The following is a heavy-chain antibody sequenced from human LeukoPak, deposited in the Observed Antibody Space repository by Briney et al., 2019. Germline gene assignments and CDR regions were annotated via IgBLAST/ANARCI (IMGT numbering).Heavy chain of an antibody. J-gene: IGHJ4*02. V-gene: IGHV4-34*01. CDR3: ARGIMVRGEGKFYFDY. D-gene: IGHD3-10*01. CDR2: INHSGST. Sequence: SETLSLTCAVYGGSFSGYYWSWIRQPPGKGLEWIGEINHSGSTNYNPSLKSRVTISVDTSKNQFSLKLSSVTAADTAVYYCARGIMVRGEGKFYFDYWGQETLVTVSS. CDR1: GGSFSGYY.